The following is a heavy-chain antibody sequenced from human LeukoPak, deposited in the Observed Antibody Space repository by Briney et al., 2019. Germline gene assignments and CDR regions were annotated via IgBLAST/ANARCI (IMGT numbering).Heavy chain of an antibody. CDR2: ISGSGGST. V-gene: IGHV3-23*01. D-gene: IGHD6-19*01. CDR3: AKPYSSGWRNWYFDL. Sequence: GGSLRLSCAASGFTFSSYAMSWVRQAPGKGLEWVSAISGSGGSTYYADSVKGRFTISRDNFKNTLYLQMNSLRAEDTAVYYCAKPYSSGWRNWYFDLWGRGTLVTVSS. J-gene: IGHJ2*01. CDR1: GFTFSSYA.